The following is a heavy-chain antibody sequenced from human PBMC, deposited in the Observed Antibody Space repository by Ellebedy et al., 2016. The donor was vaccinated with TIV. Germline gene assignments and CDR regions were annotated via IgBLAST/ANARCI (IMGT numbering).Heavy chain of an antibody. Sequence: GESLKISCAASGFTFSDYAMNWVRQAPGKGLEWVSGISGSGGSTYYADSVKGRFTISRDNSKNTLYLQMNSLRAEDTAVYYCASRPGIAVAGPGDYWGQGTLVTVS. J-gene: IGHJ4*02. CDR3: ASRPGIAVAGPGDY. D-gene: IGHD6-19*01. CDR2: ISGSGGST. CDR1: GFTFSDYA. V-gene: IGHV3-23*01.